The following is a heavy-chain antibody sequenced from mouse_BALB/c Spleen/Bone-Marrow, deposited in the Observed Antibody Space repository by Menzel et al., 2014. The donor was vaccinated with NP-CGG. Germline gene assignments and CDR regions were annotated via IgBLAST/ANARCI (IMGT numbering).Heavy chain of an antibody. CDR3: ARWEYYAMDY. CDR2: IDPANGNT. J-gene: IGHJ4*01. V-gene: IGHV14-3*02. Sequence: LVESGAELVKPGASVKLSCTASGFNIKDTYMHWVKQRPEQGLELIGRIDPANGNTKYDPKFQGKATITADTSSNTAYLQLSSLTSEDTAVYYCARWEYYAMDYWGQGTSVTVSS. CDR1: GFNIKDTY. D-gene: IGHD4-1*01.